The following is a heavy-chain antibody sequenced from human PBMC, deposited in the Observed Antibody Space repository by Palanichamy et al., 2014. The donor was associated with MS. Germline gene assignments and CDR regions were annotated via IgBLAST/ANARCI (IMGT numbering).Heavy chain of an antibody. CDR1: GYIFRNYD. CDR3: ARAVRDQLLSDY. D-gene: IGHD2-2*01. J-gene: IGHJ4*02. Sequence: QVQLVQSGAEVKEPGASVKVSCKASGYIFRNYDIIWVRQATGQGLEWMGWMNPNSGSTGYAQKFRGRVTMTGDTSITTAYMELSGLKSEDTAVYYCARAVRDQLLSDYWGQGAQVTVSS. CDR2: MNPNSGST. V-gene: IGHV1-8*02.